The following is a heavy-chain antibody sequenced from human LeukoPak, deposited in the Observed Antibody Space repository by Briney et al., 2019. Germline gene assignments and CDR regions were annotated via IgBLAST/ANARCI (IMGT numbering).Heavy chain of an antibody. CDR3: TRPARPFDY. Sequence: GVSPRLSCAASGFTVSGSAMHWVRQACGKGLEWVGRIRSKANSYATAYAASVKGRFTISRDDSKNTAYLQMNSLKTEDTAVYYCTRPARPFDYWGQGTLVTVSS. J-gene: IGHJ4*02. D-gene: IGHD6-6*01. V-gene: IGHV3-73*01. CDR1: GFTVSGSA. CDR2: IRSKANSYAT.